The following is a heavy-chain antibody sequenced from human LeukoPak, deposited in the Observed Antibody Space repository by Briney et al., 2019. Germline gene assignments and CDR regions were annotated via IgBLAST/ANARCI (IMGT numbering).Heavy chain of an antibody. CDR2: IYPGDSDT. J-gene: IGHJ3*02. V-gene: IGHV5-51*01. Sequence: RGESLKISCKGSGYSFTSYWIGWVRQMPGKGLEWMGIIYPGDSDTRYSPSFQGQVTISADKSISTAYLQWSSLKASDTAMYYCARFSRDGYNRGAFDIWGQGTMVTVSS. CDR3: ARFSRDGYNRGAFDI. CDR1: GYSFTSYW. D-gene: IGHD5-24*01.